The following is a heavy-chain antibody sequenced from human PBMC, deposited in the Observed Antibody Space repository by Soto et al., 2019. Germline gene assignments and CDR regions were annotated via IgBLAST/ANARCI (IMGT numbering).Heavy chain of an antibody. CDR1: GYSFNSYW. J-gene: IGHJ4*02. Sequence: PGESLKISCKASGYSFNSYWIGWVRQMPGKGLEWMGIVHLGNSDIRYSPSFQGQVTVSVDRSISTAYLQWSSLKASDTAMYYCGKVLVGATGHTDSDSWGPGTLVTVSS. CDR2: VHLGNSDI. V-gene: IGHV5-51*01. D-gene: IGHD2-15*01. CDR3: GKVLVGATGHTDSDS.